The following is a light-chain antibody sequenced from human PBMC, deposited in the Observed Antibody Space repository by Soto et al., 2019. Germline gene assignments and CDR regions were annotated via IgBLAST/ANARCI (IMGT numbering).Light chain of an antibody. CDR2: EVS. V-gene: IGLV2-8*01. CDR1: SSDIGAYNY. CDR3: SSYAGSNDRWV. J-gene: IGLJ3*02. Sequence: QSVLTQTPSGSGSPGQSVTISCTGTSSDIGAYNYVSWYQQHPGKAPKLMIHEVSKRPSGVPDRFSGSKSGNTASLTVSGLQAEDEADYYCSSYAGSNDRWVFGGGTQLTVL.